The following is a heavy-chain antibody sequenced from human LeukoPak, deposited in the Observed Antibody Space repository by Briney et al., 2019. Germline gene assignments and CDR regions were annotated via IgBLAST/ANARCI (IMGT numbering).Heavy chain of an antibody. CDR3: ARESMYSSVGSYGFDI. CDR2: IYYSGST. D-gene: IGHD3-10*01. J-gene: IGHJ3*02. V-gene: IGHV4-59*01. CDR1: GGSTSSYY. Sequence: SETLSLTCTVSGGSTSSYYWNWIRQPAGKELEWIGNIYYSGSTNYNPYLKSRVTISIDTSKNQFSLKVNSAIAADTAVYYCARESMYSSVGSYGFDIWGQGTMVTVSS.